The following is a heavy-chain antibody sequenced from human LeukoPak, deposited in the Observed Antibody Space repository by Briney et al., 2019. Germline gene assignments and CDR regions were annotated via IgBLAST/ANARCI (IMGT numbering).Heavy chain of an antibody. CDR1: GYTFSDYY. J-gene: IGHJ4*02. D-gene: IGHD1-1*01. CDR2: INPNSGDT. CDR3: ARGVGTYYFDY. V-gene: IGHV1-2*02. Sequence: GASVKVSCKTSGYTFSDYYIHWIRQAPGQGPEWVGWINPNSGDTDYAQKFQGRVTVTRDTSISTAYMELGRLRSDDTAVYYCARGVGTYYFDYWGQGTLVTVSS.